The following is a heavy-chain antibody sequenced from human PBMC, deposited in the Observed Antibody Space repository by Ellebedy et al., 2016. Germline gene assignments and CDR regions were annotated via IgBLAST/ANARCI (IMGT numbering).Heavy chain of an antibody. CDR3: ARLPRTMANAVYFFDS. Sequence: SETLSLXXTVSGGSISSGDYYWSWIRQPPGKGLEWIGTTYYTGATSYNPSLRSRVTLDVDTSKNHFSLTLNSATAADTAVYYCARLPRTMANAVYFFDSWGQGTLVTVSS. CDR1: GGSISSGDYY. CDR2: TYYTGAT. V-gene: IGHV4-39*02. D-gene: IGHD1-1*01. J-gene: IGHJ4*02.